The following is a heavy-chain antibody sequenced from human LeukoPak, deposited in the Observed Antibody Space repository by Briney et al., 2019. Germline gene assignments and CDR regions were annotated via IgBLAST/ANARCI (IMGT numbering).Heavy chain of an antibody. Sequence: PGESLRLSCAASGFTFSSYGLNWVRQAPGKGLEWVSTISSGGHIYYEDSVKGRFTISRDSAKNSLYLQMNSLRAEDTAVYYCARDQDGGKYYYESSGYSHWGQGILVTASS. CDR1: GFTFSSYG. V-gene: IGHV3-21*01. CDR3: ARDQDGGKYYYESSGYSH. D-gene: IGHD3-22*01. J-gene: IGHJ4*02. CDR2: ISSGGHI.